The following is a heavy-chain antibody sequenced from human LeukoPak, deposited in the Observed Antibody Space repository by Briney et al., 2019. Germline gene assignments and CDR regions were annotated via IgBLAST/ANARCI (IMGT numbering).Heavy chain of an antibody. Sequence: SETLSLTCNVSGGSLSSHYCSWIRQAPGKGLEWIGFIFSGGSTNYNPSLKSRVSISMDTSQNQFSLKLTSVTAADTAVYYCARGRGPLRVEFGDWGQGALVSVSA. CDR2: IFSGGST. J-gene: IGHJ4*02. CDR3: ARGRGPLRVEFGD. CDR1: GGSLSSHY. D-gene: IGHD3-16*01. V-gene: IGHV4-4*09.